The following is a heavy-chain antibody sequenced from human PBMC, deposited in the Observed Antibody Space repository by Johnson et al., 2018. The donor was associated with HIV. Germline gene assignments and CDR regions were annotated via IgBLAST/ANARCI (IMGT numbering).Heavy chain of an antibody. CDR3: ARDRGYWDALDI. D-gene: IGHD3-22*01. CDR1: RLTFSDYY. V-gene: IGHV3-11*04. Sequence: QMLLVESGGGLVKPGGSLRLSCAASRLTFSDYYMSWIRQTPGKGLEWVSYISSSGGTIYYADSVKGRFSISRDNAKNSLYLQMNSLRAEDTAVYYCARDRGYWDALDIWGQGTMVIVSS. J-gene: IGHJ3*02. CDR2: ISSSGGTI.